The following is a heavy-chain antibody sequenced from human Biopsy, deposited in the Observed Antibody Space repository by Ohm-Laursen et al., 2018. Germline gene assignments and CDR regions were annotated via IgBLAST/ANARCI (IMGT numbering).Heavy chain of an antibody. CDR2: INHSGST. D-gene: IGHD3-22*01. V-gene: IGHV4-34*01. CDR1: GGSFTGYY. J-gene: IGHJ4*02. Sequence: GTLSLTWAVYGGSFTGYYWSWIRQPAGKGLEWIGEINHSGSTNYNPSLKSRVTISLDTSKNQLSLKLSSVTAADTAVYYCARESDSSGYYYRDYWGQGTLVTVSS. CDR3: ARESDSSGYYYRDY.